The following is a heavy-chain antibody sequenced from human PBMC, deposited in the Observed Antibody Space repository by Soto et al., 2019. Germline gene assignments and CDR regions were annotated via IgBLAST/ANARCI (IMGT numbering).Heavy chain of an antibody. CDR3: ARDGHSTGWS. CDR1: GGSITSDNW. V-gene: IGHV4-4*02. Sequence: QVQLQESGPGLVKPSGTLSLICAVSGGSITSDNWWSWVRQPPGEGLQWIGATSHRGNTAYNPSLKSRVTISGDKSKNQFSLQLTSVTAADTAVYYCARDGHSTGWSWGQGTLVTVSS. D-gene: IGHD6-19*01. CDR2: TSHRGNT. J-gene: IGHJ4*02.